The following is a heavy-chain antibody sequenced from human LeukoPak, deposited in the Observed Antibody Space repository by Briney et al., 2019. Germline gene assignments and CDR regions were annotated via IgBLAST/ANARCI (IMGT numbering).Heavy chain of an antibody. D-gene: IGHD6-19*01. CDR3: ARLFSSGDYFDY. V-gene: IGHV4-39*01. Sequence: SETLSLTCTVSGGSISSSSYYWGWIRQPPGKGLEWIGSIYYSGSTYYNPSLKSRVTISVDTSKNQFSLKLSSVTAADTAAYYCARLFSSGDYFDYWGQGTLVTVSS. J-gene: IGHJ4*02. CDR2: IYYSGST. CDR1: GGSISSSSYY.